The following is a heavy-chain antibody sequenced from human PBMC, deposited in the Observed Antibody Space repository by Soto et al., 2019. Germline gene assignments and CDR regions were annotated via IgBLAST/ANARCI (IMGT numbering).Heavy chain of an antibody. CDR3: AKASKAAAGTVYYYGMDV. Sequence: GGSLRLSCAASGFTFSSYAMSWVRQAPGKGLEWVSAISGSGGSTYYADSVKGRFTISRDNSKNTLYLQMNSLRAEDTAVYYCAKASKAAAGTVYYYGMDVWGQGTTVTVSS. D-gene: IGHD6-13*01. CDR1: GFTFSSYA. J-gene: IGHJ6*02. CDR2: ISGSGGST. V-gene: IGHV3-23*01.